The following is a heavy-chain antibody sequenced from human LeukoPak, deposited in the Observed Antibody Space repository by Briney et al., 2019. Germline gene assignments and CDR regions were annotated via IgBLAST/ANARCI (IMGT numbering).Heavy chain of an antibody. Sequence: GGSLRLSCAASGFTFSSYGMHWVRQAPGKGLEWVAVISYDGSNKYYADSVKGRFTISRDNSKNTLYLQMNSLRAEDTAVYYCAKSGSGWPNYFDYWGQGTLVTVSS. CDR3: AKSGSGWPNYFDY. J-gene: IGHJ4*02. CDR2: ISYDGSNK. V-gene: IGHV3-30*18. CDR1: GFTFSSYG. D-gene: IGHD6-19*01.